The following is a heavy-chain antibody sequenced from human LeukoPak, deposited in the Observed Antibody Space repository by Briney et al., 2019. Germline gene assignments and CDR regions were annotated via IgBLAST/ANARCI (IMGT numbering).Heavy chain of an antibody. CDR2: IIPTFGTA. J-gene: IGHJ6*03. V-gene: IGHV1-69*05. D-gene: IGHD2-2*01. Sequence: ASVKVSCKASGGTFSSYAISWVRQAPGQGLEWMGGIIPTFGTANYAQKFQGRVTITTDESTSTAYMELSSLRSEDTAVYYCARAAPYCSGTSCPRYYYYYMDVWGKGPRSPSP. CDR1: GGTFSSYA. CDR3: ARAAPYCSGTSCPRYYYYYMDV.